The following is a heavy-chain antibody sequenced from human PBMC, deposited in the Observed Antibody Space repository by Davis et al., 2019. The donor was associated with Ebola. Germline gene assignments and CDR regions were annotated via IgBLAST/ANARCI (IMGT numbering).Heavy chain of an antibody. CDR1: GYTFTSYG. CDR3: ARGTYSSSPGWVKRNWFDP. D-gene: IGHD6-13*01. CDR2: INPSGGSP. J-gene: IGHJ5*02. V-gene: IGHV1-46*01. Sequence: ASVKVSCKASGYTFTSYGISWVRQAPGQGLEWMGIINPSGGSPSYAQKFQGRVTMTRDTSTSTVYMELSSLRSEDTAVYYCARGTYSSSPGWVKRNWFDPWGQGTLVTVSS.